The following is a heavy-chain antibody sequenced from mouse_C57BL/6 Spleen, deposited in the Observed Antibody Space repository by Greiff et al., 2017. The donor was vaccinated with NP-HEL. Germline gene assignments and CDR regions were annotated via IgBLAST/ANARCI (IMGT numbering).Heavy chain of an antibody. CDR3: AREDDDDGCVDV. CDR1: GFTFSSYA. V-gene: IGHV5-4*01. Sequence: EVQLVESGGGLVKPGGSLKLSCAASGFTFSSYAMSWVRQTPEKRLEWVATISDGGSYTYYPDNVKGRFTISRDNAKNNLYLQMSHLKSEDTAMDYCAREDDDDGCVDVWGTGTTVTVSS. D-gene: IGHD2-4*01. CDR2: ISDGGSYT. J-gene: IGHJ1*03.